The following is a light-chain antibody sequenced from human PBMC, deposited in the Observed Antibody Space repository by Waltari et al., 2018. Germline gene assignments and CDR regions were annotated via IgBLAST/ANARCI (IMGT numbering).Light chain of an antibody. CDR3: QQFKIYPMT. J-gene: IGKJ5*01. Sequence: AVQLNQSPSSLSASVGDRVTITCRASHGVSSALVWYLQRPGRPPKLLIYDASTLQSGVPSRFSGSGSGTDFTLTISSLQPEDLGKYYCQQFKIYPMTFGQGTRLEIK. CDR1: HGVSSA. V-gene: IGKV1-13*02. CDR2: DAS.